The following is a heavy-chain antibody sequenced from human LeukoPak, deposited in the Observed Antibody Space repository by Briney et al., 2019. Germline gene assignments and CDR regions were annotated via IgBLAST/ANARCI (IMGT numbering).Heavy chain of an antibody. J-gene: IGHJ4*02. CDR1: GGTFSSYA. CDR3: ARGRYGDYGVGVY. Sequence: ASVKVSCKASGGTFSSYAISWVRQATGQGLEWMGWMNPNSGNTGYAQKFQGRVTMTRNTSISTAYMELSSLRSEDTAVYYCARGRYGDYGVGVYWGQGTLVTVSS. D-gene: IGHD4-17*01. V-gene: IGHV1-8*02. CDR2: MNPNSGNT.